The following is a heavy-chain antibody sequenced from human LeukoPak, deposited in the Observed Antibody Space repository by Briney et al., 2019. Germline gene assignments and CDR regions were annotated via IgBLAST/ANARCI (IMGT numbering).Heavy chain of an antibody. D-gene: IGHD3-16*02. CDR2: ISFDGNQE. CDR3: AREGSIVARTDY. CDR1: GFTFDNYA. J-gene: IGHJ4*02. Sequence: HPGRSLRLSCEASGFTFDNYAMHWVRQAPGRRLEWVAVISFDGNQEYYPDSVKGRFTISRDNSKNTLYLQMNGLKTEDTAVYYCAREGSIVARTDYWGQGALVIVSS. V-gene: IGHV3-30-3*01.